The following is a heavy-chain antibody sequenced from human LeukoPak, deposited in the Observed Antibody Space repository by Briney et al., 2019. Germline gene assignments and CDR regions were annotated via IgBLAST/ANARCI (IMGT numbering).Heavy chain of an antibody. Sequence: GGSLKLSCAASGFTFSSYAMSWVRQAPGQGLEWASAISGSGGSTYYADSVKGRFTISRDNSKNTLYLQMNSLRAEDTAVYYCAKLMEVITVNDAFDIWGQGTMVTVSS. CDR1: GFTFSSYA. D-gene: IGHD3-10*01. CDR2: ISGSGGST. J-gene: IGHJ3*02. CDR3: AKLMEVITVNDAFDI. V-gene: IGHV3-23*01.